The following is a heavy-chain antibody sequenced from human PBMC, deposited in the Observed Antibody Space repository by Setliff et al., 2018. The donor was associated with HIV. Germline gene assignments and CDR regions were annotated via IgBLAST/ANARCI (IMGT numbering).Heavy chain of an antibody. CDR3: ARNQGDSSGWYAGDY. CDR1: VYTFTSYP. V-gene: IGHV1-46*01. CDR2: INTSGGSA. D-gene: IGHD6-19*01. Sequence: ASVKVSCKASVYTFTSYPMHWVRQAPGQGLEWMGVINTSGGSAGYAEKFRGRVTMTRDTSTSTVYMDLRNLRSEDTAVYYCARNQGDSSGWYAGDYWGHGTLVTVSS. J-gene: IGHJ4*01.